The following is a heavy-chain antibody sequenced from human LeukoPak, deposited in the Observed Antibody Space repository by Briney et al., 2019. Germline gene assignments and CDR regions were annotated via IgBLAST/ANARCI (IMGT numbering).Heavy chain of an antibody. CDR3: ARVGGGYVGY. CDR2: ISSSRSNI. CDR1: GFTFSSYS. V-gene: IGHV3-21*01. J-gene: IGHJ4*02. D-gene: IGHD5-12*01. Sequence: GGSLRLSCAASGFTFSSYSMNWVRQAPGKGLEWVSSISSSRSNIYYADSVKGRFTISRDNAKNSLYLQMNSLRAEDTAVYYCARVGGGYVGYWGQGTLVTVSS.